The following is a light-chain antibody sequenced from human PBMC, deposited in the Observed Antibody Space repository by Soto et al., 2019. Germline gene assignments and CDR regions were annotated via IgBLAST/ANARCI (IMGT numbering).Light chain of an antibody. Sequence: QSVLTQLPSMSRAPGQMRPISCTGSSSNIGAGYDVHWYQQLPGTAPKLLIYGNSNRPSGVPDRFSGSKSGTSASLAITGLQAEDEADYYCQSYDSSLSAGYVFGTRTKVTVL. CDR2: GNS. J-gene: IGLJ1*01. CDR3: QSYDSSLSAGYV. V-gene: IGLV1-40*01. CDR1: SSNIGAGYD.